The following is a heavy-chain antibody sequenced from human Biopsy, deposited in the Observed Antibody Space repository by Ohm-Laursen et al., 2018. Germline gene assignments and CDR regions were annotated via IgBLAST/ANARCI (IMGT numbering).Heavy chain of an antibody. J-gene: IGHJ1*01. Sequence: SVKVSCKVSGYSFTSYYMHWVRQAPGHGLEWLGGNIPILGTGNYAQKFQDRVTVAADTSTSTATMELRSLRSDDTAVYYCATKLTGYFHHWGQGTLVIVSS. CDR3: ATKLTGYFHH. CDR1: GYSFTSYY. D-gene: IGHD3-9*01. CDR2: NIPILGTG. V-gene: IGHV1-69*06.